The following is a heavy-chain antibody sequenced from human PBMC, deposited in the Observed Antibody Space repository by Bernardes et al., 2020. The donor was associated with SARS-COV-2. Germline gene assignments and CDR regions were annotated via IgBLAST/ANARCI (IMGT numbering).Heavy chain of an antibody. CDR1: GFTFSSYW. D-gene: IGHD1-26*01. CDR2: IKQDGSEK. J-gene: IGHJ4*02. CDR3: AKRRVEWELLHYFDS. Sequence: GGSLRLSCAASGFTFSSYWMSWVRQAPGKGLEWVANIKQDGSEKYYVDSVKGRFTISRDNSKDRLYLQMNSLRAEDTAVYFCAKRRVEWELLHYFDSWGQGTLVTVSS. V-gene: IGHV3-7*03.